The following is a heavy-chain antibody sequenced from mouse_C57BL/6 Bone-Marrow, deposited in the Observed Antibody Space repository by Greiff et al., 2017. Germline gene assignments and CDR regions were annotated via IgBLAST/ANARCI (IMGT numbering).Heavy chain of an antibody. V-gene: IGHV1-69*01. CDR1: GYTFTSYW. CDR3: ASERNYGAWCAY. D-gene: IGHD1-1*01. CDR2: IDPSDSYT. Sequence: QVQLQQPVAELVMPGASVKLSCKASGYTFTSYWMHWVKQRPGQGLEWIGEIDPSDSYTNYNQKFQGKSTLTVDKSSSTAYMQRSSLTSEDSAVDYCASERNYGAWCAYWGRGILGTVSA. J-gene: IGHJ3*01.